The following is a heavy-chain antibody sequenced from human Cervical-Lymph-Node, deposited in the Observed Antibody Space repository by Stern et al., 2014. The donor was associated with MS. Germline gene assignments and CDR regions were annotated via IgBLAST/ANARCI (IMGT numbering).Heavy chain of an antibody. Sequence: QMQLVQSGAEVKKPGASVKVSCKASGYTFTSYDIHWVRQAAGHGPEWLGWMNPNRGSTGYGQKFQGRVTMTGDTSTSTAYMELSSLRSEDTAVYYCARGLVTYSSGWFDFWGQGTLVSVSS. J-gene: IGHJ5*01. CDR1: GYTFTSYD. D-gene: IGHD6-19*01. V-gene: IGHV1-8*01. CDR2: MNPNRGST. CDR3: ARGLVTYSSGWFDF.